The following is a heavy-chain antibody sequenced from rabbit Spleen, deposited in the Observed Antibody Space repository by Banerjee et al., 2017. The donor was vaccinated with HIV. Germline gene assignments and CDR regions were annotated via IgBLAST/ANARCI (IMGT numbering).Heavy chain of an antibody. J-gene: IGHJ4*01. CDR3: ARRSTSRGHAYL. CDR2: INAGSSDYL. CDR1: GFSFSSSDY. V-gene: IGHV1S40*01. Sequence: QSLEESGGDLVKPGASLTLTCTASGFSFSSSDYMCWVRQAPGKGLEWISCINAGSSDYLFYASWAKGRFTVSKTSSTTVTLQMTSLTVADTATYFCARRSTSRGHAYLWGQGTLVTVS.